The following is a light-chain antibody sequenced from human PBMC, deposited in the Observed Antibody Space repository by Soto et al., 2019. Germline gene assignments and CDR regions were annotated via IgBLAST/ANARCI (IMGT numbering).Light chain of an antibody. CDR3: QQGSSLPWT. J-gene: IGKJ1*01. V-gene: IGKV3-11*02. Sequence: IFLTHTPTTLSQHPGASATLSCKASQTVRTYLEWYQQKPGRAPKLLIYDAFSMATGVPSRFSGSGFGRDFTLTISSLQPEDFEIYYCQQGSSLPWTFGQGTKVDIK. CDR1: QTVRTY. CDR2: DAF.